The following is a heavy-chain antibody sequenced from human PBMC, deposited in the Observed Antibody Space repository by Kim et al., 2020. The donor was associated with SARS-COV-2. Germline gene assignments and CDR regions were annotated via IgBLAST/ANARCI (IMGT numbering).Heavy chain of an antibody. Sequence: ASVKVSCKASGYTFTSYYMHWVRQAPGQGLEWMGIINPSGGSTSYAQKFQGRVTMTRDTSTSTVYMELSSLRSEDTAVYYCARDWGELGLELSHPEYYFDYWGQGTLVTVSS. CDR2: INPSGGST. D-gene: IGHD1-7*01. J-gene: IGHJ4*02. CDR1: GYTFTSYY. V-gene: IGHV1-46*01. CDR3: ARDWGELGLELSHPEYYFDY.